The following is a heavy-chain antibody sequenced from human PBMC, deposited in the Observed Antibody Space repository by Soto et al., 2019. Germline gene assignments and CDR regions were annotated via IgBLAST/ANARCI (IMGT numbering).Heavy chain of an antibody. D-gene: IGHD3-9*01. CDR1: GGSFSGYY. CDR3: ARGGILRYFDWLSVAYYFDY. V-gene: IGHV4-34*01. Sequence: PSETLSLTCAVYGGSFSGYYLSWSRQPPGKGLEWIGEINHSGSTNYNPSLKSRVTISVDTSKNQFSLELSSVTAAETAVYYCARGGILRYFDWLSVAYYFDYWGQGTLVTVSS. CDR2: INHSGST. J-gene: IGHJ4*02.